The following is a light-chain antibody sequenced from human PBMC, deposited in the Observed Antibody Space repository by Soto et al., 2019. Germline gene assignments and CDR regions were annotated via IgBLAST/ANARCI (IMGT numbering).Light chain of an antibody. CDR3: QQRGSWPAT. CDR2: DAS. Sequence: EIVFTQSPATLSLYTGERATLSCRASQSVDNFLAWYQQTNGQAPRLLIFDASYRDTGIPARFSGSGSWTDCTLPFTRLEPEDVTVDYSQQRGSWPATFGPGTKVDI. J-gene: IGKJ3*01. V-gene: IGKV3-11*01. CDR1: QSVDNF.